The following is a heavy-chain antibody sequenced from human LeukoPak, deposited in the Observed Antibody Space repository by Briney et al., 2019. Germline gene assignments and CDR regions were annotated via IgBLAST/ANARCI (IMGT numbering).Heavy chain of an antibody. D-gene: IGHD5-12*01. V-gene: IGHV3-30*02. CDR2: IRYDGSNK. CDR1: GFTFSSYG. J-gene: IGHJ4*02. CDR3: ASVDIVAPGFDY. Sequence: GGSLRLSCAASGFTFSSYGMHWVRQAPGKGLEWVAFIRYDGSNKYYADSVKGRFTISRDNSKNTLYLQMNSLRAEDTAVYYCASVDIVAPGFDYWGQGTLVTVSS.